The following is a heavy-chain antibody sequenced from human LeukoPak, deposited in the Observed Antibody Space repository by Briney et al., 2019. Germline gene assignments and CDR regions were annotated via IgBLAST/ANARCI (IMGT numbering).Heavy chain of an antibody. CDR1: GGPFSGYY. J-gene: IGHJ4*02. CDR2: INDSGST. Sequence: SETLPLTCAVYGGPFSGYYWNWIRQPPGKGLEWIGEINDSGSTNYNPSLKSRVTISVDTSKDQFSLMLSSVTAADTAVYYCARGLGPRLLRYWGQGTLVTVSS. D-gene: IGHD2-21*02. V-gene: IGHV4-34*01. CDR3: ARGLGPRLLRY.